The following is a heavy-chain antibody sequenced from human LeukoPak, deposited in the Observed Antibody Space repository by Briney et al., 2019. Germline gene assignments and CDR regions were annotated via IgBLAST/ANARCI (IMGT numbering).Heavy chain of an antibody. V-gene: IGHV4-4*07. J-gene: IGHJ4*02. D-gene: IGHD2/OR15-2a*01. Sequence: SETLSLTCTVSGASVGDYYWSWIRQAAGKGLEWLGRIYTSGNTIYNPSLQSRVTISVDVSKNQFSLRLISMAAADTGIYYCAVDNRDFWGQGTLVTVSS. CDR2: IYTSGNT. CDR1: GASVGDYY. CDR3: AVDNRDF.